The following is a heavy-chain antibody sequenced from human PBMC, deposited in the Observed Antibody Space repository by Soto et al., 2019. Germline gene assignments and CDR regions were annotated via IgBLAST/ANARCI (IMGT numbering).Heavy chain of an antibody. CDR3: AKAMNYYDSSGYYYFDY. CDR2: ISYDGSNK. D-gene: IGHD3-22*01. CDR1: GFTFSSYG. Sequence: GSLRLSCAASGFTFSSYGMHWVRQAPGKGLEWVAVISYDGSNKYYADSVKGRFTISRDNSKNTLYLQMNSLRAEDTAVYYCAKAMNYYDSSGYYYFDYWGQGTLVTVSS. V-gene: IGHV3-30*18. J-gene: IGHJ4*02.